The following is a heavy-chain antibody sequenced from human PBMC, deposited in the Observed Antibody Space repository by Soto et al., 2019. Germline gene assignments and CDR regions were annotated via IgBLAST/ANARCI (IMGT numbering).Heavy chain of an antibody. CDR2: INSDGTTT. V-gene: IGHV3-74*01. J-gene: IGHJ6*02. CDR3: PHRRPESPQAGYFGMDV. Sequence: GGSLRLSCGGSGFTFRGYWMHWVRQSPGKGLVWVSRINSDGTTTAYADSVKGRFTISRDNSKNTLFLQMTSLRADDTAVYYCPHRRPESPQAGYFGMDVWGQGTTVTVSS. CDR1: GFTFRGYW.